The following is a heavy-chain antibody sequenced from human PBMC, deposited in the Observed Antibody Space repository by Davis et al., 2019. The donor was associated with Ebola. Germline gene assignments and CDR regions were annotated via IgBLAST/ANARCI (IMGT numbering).Heavy chain of an antibody. CDR3: ATNWNDDH. J-gene: IGHJ5*02. CDR2: IVVGSGNT. D-gene: IGHD1-1*01. CDR1: GFTFTRSA. V-gene: IGHV1-58*02. Sequence: SVKVSCKASGFTFTRSAMQWVRQARGQRLEWIGWIVVGSGNTNYAQKFQERVTITRDMSTSTAYMELSSLRSEDTAVYYCATNWNDDHWGQGTLVTVSS.